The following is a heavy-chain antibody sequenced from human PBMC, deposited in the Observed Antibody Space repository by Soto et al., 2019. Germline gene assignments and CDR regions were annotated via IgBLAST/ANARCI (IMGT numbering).Heavy chain of an antibody. J-gene: IGHJ6*02. D-gene: IGHD3-10*01. CDR1: GFTFSSYS. Sequence: VGSLRLSCAASGFTFSSYSMNWVRQAPGKGLEWVSSISSSSSYIYYADSVKGRFTISRDNAKNSLYLQMNSLRAEDTAVYYCARRGYYYGSGSHRAGYYYGMDAWGQGTTVTVSS. CDR3: ARRGYYYGSGSHRAGYYYGMDA. V-gene: IGHV3-21*01. CDR2: ISSSSSYI.